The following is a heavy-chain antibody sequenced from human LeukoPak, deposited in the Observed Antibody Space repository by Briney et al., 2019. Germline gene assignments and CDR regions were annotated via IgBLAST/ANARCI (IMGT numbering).Heavy chain of an antibody. V-gene: IGHV4-38-2*01. J-gene: IGHJ4*02. D-gene: IGHD3-3*01. CDR1: GYSISSGYY. CDR2: IYHSGST. Sequence: PSETLSLTCAVSGYSISSGYYWGWIRPPPGKGLEWIGSIYHSGSTYYNPSLKSRVTISVDTSKNQFSLKLSSVTAADTAVYYCASGITIFGVVRGPAYWGQGTLVTVSS. CDR3: ASGITIFGVVRGPAY.